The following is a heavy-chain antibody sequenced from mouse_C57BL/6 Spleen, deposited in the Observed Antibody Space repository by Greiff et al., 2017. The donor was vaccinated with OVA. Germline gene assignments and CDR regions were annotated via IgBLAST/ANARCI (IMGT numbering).Heavy chain of an antibody. D-gene: IGHD3-2*02. CDR2: IYPGDGDT. CDR3: ARNGKTAQAYFDY. Sequence: VQLQESGAELVKPGASVKISCKASGYAFSSYWMNWVKQRPGKGLEWIGQIYPGDGDTNYNGKFKGKATLTADKSSSTAYMQLSSLTSEDSAVYFCARNGKTAQAYFDYWGQGTTLTVSS. V-gene: IGHV1-80*01. J-gene: IGHJ2*01. CDR1: GYAFSSYW.